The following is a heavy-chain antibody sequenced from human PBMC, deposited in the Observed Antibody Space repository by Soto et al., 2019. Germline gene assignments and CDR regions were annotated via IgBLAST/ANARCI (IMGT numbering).Heavy chain of an antibody. CDR2: IYYSGST. V-gene: IGHV4-31*03. D-gene: IGHD2-15*01. CDR1: GGSISSGGYY. CDR3: ARTPRY. J-gene: IGHJ4*02. Sequence: QVQLQETGPGLVKPSQTLSLTCTVSGGSISSGGYYWSWIRQHPRKGLEWIGYIYYSGSTYYNPSLKSRATISLDTSKYQFSLNLSPVTAAETAVYYCARTPRYWVQGTLVTVSS.